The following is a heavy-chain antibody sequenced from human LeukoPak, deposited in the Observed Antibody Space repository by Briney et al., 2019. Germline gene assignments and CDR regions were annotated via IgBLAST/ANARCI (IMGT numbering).Heavy chain of an antibody. D-gene: IGHD6-13*01. CDR2: IYPGDSVH. CDR1: GYSFTSYR. Sequence: LGESLKISCKGAGYSFTSYRSGWVPQMPGKGLEWLGIIYPGDSVHRYSPSFQGQVTISADKSISTAYLQWSSLKASDTAMYYCARRGSSGWYDGPNYYYYYYMDVWGKGTTVTVSS. J-gene: IGHJ6*03. CDR3: ARRGSSGWYDGPNYYYYYYMDV. V-gene: IGHV5-51*01.